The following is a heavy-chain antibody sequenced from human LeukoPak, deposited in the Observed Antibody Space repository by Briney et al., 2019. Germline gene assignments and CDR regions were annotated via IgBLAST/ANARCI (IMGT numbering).Heavy chain of an antibody. V-gene: IGHV3-23*01. CDR2: LSGSGGDT. Sequence: PGGSLRLSCVASGFTFGHNAMAWVRQAPGKRLEWVSALSGSGGDTFYADSVKGRFTISRDNSKNTLYLQLSSLRPDDTAVYYCAKIWVAAAGIVYWGQGTPVTVSS. CDR3: AKIWVAAAGIVY. J-gene: IGHJ4*02. D-gene: IGHD6-13*01. CDR1: GFTFGHNA.